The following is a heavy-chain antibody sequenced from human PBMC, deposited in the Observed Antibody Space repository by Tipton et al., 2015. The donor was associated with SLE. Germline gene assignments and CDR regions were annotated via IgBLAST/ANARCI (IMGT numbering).Heavy chain of an antibody. V-gene: IGHV4-4*07. CDR3: ARVKDYIWGSYPLGTFDI. CDR2: IYTNENT. J-gene: IGHJ3*02. Sequence: TLSLTCTVSGGSISSYYWSWIRQPAGGGLEWIGRIYTNENTNYNPSLKSRVTMSVDTSKNHFSLKLISVTAADMAVYYCARVKDYIWGSYPLGTFDIWGQGTMVTVSS. CDR1: GGSISSYY. D-gene: IGHD3-16*02.